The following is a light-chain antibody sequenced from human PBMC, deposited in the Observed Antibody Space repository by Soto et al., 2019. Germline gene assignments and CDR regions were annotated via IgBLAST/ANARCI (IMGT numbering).Light chain of an antibody. J-gene: IGLJ1*01. CDR3: SSYTSSSTLV. CDR1: SSDVGGYKF. CDR2: EVS. V-gene: IGLV2-14*01. Sequence: QSALTQPASVSGSPGQSITISCTETSSDVGGYKFVSWYQQHPGKAPKLMIYEVSNRPSGVSNRFSGSKSGNTASLTISGLQAEDEADYYCSSYTSSSTLVFGTGTKVTVL.